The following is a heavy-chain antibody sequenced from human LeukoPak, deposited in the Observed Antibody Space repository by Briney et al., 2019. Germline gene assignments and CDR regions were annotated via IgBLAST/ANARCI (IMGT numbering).Heavy chain of an antibody. CDR1: GYSISSYY. CDR3: ARVRNCTNGVCYTGSGGKNYYYMDV. Sequence: PSETLSLTCTVSGYSISSYYWSWIRQPPGKGLEWIGYIYYSVSTNYNPSLKSRVTISVDTSKNQFSLKLSSVTAADTAVYYCARVRNCTNGVCYTGSGGKNYYYMDVWGKGTTVTVSS. V-gene: IGHV4-59*01. J-gene: IGHJ6*03. D-gene: IGHD2-8*01. CDR2: IYYSVST.